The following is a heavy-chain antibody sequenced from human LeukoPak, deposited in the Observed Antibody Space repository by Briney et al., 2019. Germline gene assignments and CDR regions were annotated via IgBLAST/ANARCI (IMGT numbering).Heavy chain of an antibody. J-gene: IGHJ3*02. CDR1: GFTFNSYG. V-gene: IGHV3-30*02. CDR2: IRYDGSNK. Sequence: GGSLRLSCAASGFTFNSYGIHWVRQAPGKGLEWVAFIRYDGSNKYYADSVKGRFTISRDNSKNTLYLQMNSLRAEDTAVYYCAKALGGSYLDAFDIWGQGTMVTVSS. CDR3: AKALGGSYLDAFDI. D-gene: IGHD1-26*01.